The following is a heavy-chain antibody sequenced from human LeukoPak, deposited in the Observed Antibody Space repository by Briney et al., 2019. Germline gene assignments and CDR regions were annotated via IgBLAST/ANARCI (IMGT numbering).Heavy chain of an antibody. CDR1: GYSITTSYY. CDR3: ARVDYSYGFNCIDP. V-gene: IGHV4-38-2*02. Sequence: SETLSLTCTVSGYSITTSYYWGWIRQSPLKGLEWIGSLSHSGTTYYNPSLKSRLTLSLDTSKNQFSLKVDSVTAADTALYYCARVDYSYGFNCIDPWGQGTLVIVSS. CDR2: LSHSGTT. D-gene: IGHD5-18*01. J-gene: IGHJ5*02.